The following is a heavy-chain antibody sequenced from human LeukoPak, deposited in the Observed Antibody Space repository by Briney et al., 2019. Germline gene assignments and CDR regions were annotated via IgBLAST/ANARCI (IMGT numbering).Heavy chain of an antibody. J-gene: IGHJ4*02. CDR3: ARSYSGSYYADY. D-gene: IGHD1-26*01. CDR1: GFTFSSYG. Sequence: GGSLRLSCVASGFTFSSYGMHWVRQAPGKGLEWVSSISSSSSYIYYADSVKGRFTISRDNAKNSLYLQMNSLRAEDTAVYYCARSYSGSYYADYWGQGTLVTVSS. CDR2: ISSSSSYI. V-gene: IGHV3-21*01.